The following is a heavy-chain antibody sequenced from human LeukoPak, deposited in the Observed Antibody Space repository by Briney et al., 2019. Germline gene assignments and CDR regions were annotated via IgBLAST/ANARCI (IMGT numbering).Heavy chain of an antibody. J-gene: IGHJ4*02. CDR1: GFTFSSYA. Sequence: PGGSLRLSCAASGFTFSSYAMHWVRQAPGKGLEWVAVISYDGSNKYYADSVKGRFTISRDNSKNTLYLQMNSLRAEDTAVYYCARDYEWELTYFDYWGQGTLVTVSS. CDR3: ARDYEWELTYFDY. D-gene: IGHD1-26*01. CDR2: ISYDGSNK. V-gene: IGHV3-30-3*01.